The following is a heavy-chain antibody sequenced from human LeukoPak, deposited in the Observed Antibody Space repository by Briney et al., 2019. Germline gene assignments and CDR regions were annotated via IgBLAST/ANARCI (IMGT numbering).Heavy chain of an antibody. CDR3: ARGWEYYDTTAYRYYFDY. CDR1: GGSFSGYY. J-gene: IGHJ4*02. CDR2: ITHSGSS. V-gene: IGHV4-34*01. Sequence: SETLSLSCAVYGGSFSGYYWTWIRHSPGKGLERIGEITHSGSSNYNPSLKSRVTISVETSKNQFALKVSAVTAADTAVYYCARGWEYYDTTAYRYYFDYWSQGTLVTVSS. D-gene: IGHD3-22*01.